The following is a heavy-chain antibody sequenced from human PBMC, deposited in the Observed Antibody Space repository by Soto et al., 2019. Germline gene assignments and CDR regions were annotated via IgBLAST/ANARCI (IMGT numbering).Heavy chain of an antibody. Sequence: PGGSLRLSCAASGFTVSSNYMSWVRQAPGKGLEWVSVIYSGGSTYYADSVKGRFTISRDNSKNTLYLQMNSLRAEDTAVYYGERVEAAFNALDYWGQGNQVTVSS. CDR1: GFTVSSNY. D-gene: IGHD6-13*01. J-gene: IGHJ4*02. V-gene: IGHV3-53*01. CDR3: ERVEAAFNALDY. CDR2: IYSGGST.